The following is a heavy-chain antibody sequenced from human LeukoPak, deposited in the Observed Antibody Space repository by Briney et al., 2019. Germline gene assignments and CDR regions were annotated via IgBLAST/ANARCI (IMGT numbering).Heavy chain of an antibody. CDR3: AREITMVRGVIPKNCGMDV. CDR1: GFTFSSYW. J-gene: IGHJ6*04. V-gene: IGHV3-74*01. Sequence: PGGSLRLSCAASGFTFSSYWMHWVRQAPGKGLVWVSRINSDGSSTSYADSVKGRFTISRDNAKNTLYLQMNSLRAEDTAVYYCAREITMVRGVIPKNCGMDVWGKGTTVTVSS. CDR2: INSDGSST. D-gene: IGHD3-10*01.